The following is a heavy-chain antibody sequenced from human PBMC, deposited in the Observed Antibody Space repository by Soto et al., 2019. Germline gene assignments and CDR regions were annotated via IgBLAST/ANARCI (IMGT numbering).Heavy chain of an antibody. J-gene: IGHJ5*02. CDR1: GGSISSGGYY. Sequence: QVQLQESGPGLVKPSQTLSLTCTVSGGSISSGGYYWSWIRQHPGKGLEWIGYIYYSGSTYYNPSRKRRVTISVDTSKHQFPPKLSSVTAADTAVYYCARLHVVVVPRGWFDPWGQGTLVTVSS. CDR3: ARLHVVVVPRGWFDP. V-gene: IGHV4-31*03. D-gene: IGHD3-22*01. CDR2: IYYSGST.